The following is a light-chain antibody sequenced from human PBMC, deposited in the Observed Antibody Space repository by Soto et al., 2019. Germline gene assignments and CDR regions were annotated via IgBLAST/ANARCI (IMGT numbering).Light chain of an antibody. Sequence: QSALTQPPSASGSPGQSGTISCTGTSSDVGGYNYVSWYQQHPGKAPKLMIYEVSKRPSGVPDRFSGSKSGNTASLTVSGLQAEDEADYYCSSYAGSNIVVFGGGTKLTVL. J-gene: IGLJ2*01. CDR1: SSDVGGYNY. CDR3: SSYAGSNIVV. CDR2: EVS. V-gene: IGLV2-8*01.